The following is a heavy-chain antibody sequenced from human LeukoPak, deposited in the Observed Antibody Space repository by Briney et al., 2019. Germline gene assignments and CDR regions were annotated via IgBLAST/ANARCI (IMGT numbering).Heavy chain of an antibody. D-gene: IGHD3-10*01. CDR3: AKGEDYYGSGSYLGYYFDY. V-gene: IGHV3-30*02. J-gene: IGHJ4*02. CDR1: GFTFSSYG. CDR2: IQYDGSNK. Sequence: PGGSLRLSCAASGFTFSSYGMHWVRQAPGKGLEWVAFIQYDGSNKYYADSVKGRFTISRDNSKNTLYLQMNSLRAEDTAVYYCAKGEDYYGSGSYLGYYFDYWGQGTLVTVSS.